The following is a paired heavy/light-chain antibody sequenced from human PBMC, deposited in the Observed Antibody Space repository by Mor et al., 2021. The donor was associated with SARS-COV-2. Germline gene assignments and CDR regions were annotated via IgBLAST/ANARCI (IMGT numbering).Heavy chain of an antibody. CDR2: ISAYNGNT. V-gene: IGHV1-18*01. Sequence: QVQLVQSGAEVKKPGASVKVSCKASGYTFTSYGISWVRQAPGQGLEWMGWISAYNGNTNYAQKLQGRVTMTTDTSTSTAYMELRSLRSDDTAVYYCAREGALLWFGELFYFDYWGQGTLVTVSS. J-gene: IGHJ4*02. CDR1: GYTFTSYG. D-gene: IGHD3-10*01. CDR3: AREGALLWFGELFYFDY.
Light chain of an antibody. CDR1: QDISSW. CDR3: QQADSLPLT. J-gene: IGKJ4*01. CDR2: GAS. V-gene: IGKV1D-12*01. Sequence: DIQMTQSPSSVSASVGDSVTIACRASQDISSWLVWYQQKPGKAPKLLIYGASTLESGVPSRFSGSGSGTDFTLSISGLQPEDFATYYCQQADSLPLTFGGGTKVEIK.